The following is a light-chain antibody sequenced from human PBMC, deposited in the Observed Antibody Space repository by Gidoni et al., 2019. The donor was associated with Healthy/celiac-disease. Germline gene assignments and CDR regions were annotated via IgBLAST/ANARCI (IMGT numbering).Light chain of an antibody. Sequence: DIHMTQPPSTLSASVGDRVTIPCRAGQIIGSWLAWYQKKPGKAPKLLIYKSPSLPSGVPSRFSGSGSGTEFTLTISILHPDDFATYYCQQYNSYPLTFGQGTKVEIK. J-gene: IGKJ1*01. V-gene: IGKV1-5*03. CDR1: QIIGSW. CDR3: QQYNSYPLT. CDR2: KSP.